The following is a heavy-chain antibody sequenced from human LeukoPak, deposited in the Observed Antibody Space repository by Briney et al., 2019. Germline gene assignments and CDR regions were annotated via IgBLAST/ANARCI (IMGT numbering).Heavy chain of an antibody. CDR3: ARDMIVVPYLGY. CDR1: GYTFTSYY. CDR2: INPSGGST. Sequence: ASVKVSCKASGYTFTSYYMHWVRQAPGQGLEWMGIINPSGGSTSYAQKFQGRVTMTRDTSTSTVYMELSSLRSEDTAGYYCARDMIVVPYLGYWGQGTLVTVSS. V-gene: IGHV1-46*01. J-gene: IGHJ4*02. D-gene: IGHD3-22*01.